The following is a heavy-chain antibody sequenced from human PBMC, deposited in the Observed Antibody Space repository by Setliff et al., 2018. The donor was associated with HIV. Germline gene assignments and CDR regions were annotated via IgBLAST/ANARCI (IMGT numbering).Heavy chain of an antibody. CDR2: INTVTGNP. J-gene: IGHJ4*02. Sequence: ASVKVSCKASGYTFKSYGINWVRQAPGQGLEWMGWINTVTGNPTYAQVFTGRFVFALDTSVSTAYLQISSLKSEGSAVYYCARRMEMTPIGYWGQGTLVTVSS. CDR1: GYTFKSYG. D-gene: IGHD2-15*01. V-gene: IGHV7-4-1*02. CDR3: ARRMEMTPIGY.